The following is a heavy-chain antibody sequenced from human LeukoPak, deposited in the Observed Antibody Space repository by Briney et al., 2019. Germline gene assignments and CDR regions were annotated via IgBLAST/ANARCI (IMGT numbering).Heavy chain of an antibody. D-gene: IGHD3-3*01. CDR3: ARDRVTGLRFLEWLSNDAFDI. V-gene: IGHV3-21*01. J-gene: IGHJ3*02. CDR1: GFTFSSYS. CDR2: ISSSSSYI. Sequence: GGSLRLSCAASGFTFSSYSMNWVRQAPGKGLGWVSSISSSSSYIYYADSVKGRFTISRDNAKNSLYLQMNSLRAEDTAVYYCARDRVTGLRFLEWLSNDAFDIWGQGTMVTVSS.